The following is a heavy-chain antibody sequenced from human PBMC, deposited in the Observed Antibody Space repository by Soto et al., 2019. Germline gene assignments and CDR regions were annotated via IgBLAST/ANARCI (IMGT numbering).Heavy chain of an antibody. J-gene: IGHJ3*02. CDR1: GYTFTTYG. D-gene: IGHD3-22*01. V-gene: IGHV1-18*01. Sequence: QVQLVQSGGEVKKPGASVKVSCKASGYTFTTYGISWVRQAPGQGLEWMGWISAYNGNTSYAQKLQGRVTMTTDTATSTAYMELRSLRSADTAVYYCARVFFRLFAFDIWGQGTMVTVSS. CDR3: ARVFFRLFAFDI. CDR2: ISAYNGNT.